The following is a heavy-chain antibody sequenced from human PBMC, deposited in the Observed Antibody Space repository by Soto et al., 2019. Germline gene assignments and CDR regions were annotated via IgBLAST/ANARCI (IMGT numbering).Heavy chain of an antibody. D-gene: IGHD2-21*01. V-gene: IGHV4-30-2*01. J-gene: IGHJ4*02. CDR3: AKDIYYFDY. Sequence: KASDTLSLTCAVSGGSISIGGYSWSWIRQPPGKGLEWIGYIYHSGSTYYNPSLKSRVTISVDRSKNQFSLKLSSVTAADTAVYYCAKDIYYFDYWGQGILVTVSS. CDR2: IYHSGST. CDR1: GGSISIGGYS.